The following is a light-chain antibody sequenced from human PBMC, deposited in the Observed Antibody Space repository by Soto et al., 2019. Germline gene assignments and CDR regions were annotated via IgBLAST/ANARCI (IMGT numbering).Light chain of an antibody. CDR3: QQYGNSPFT. Sequence: EIVLTQSPGTLSLSPGERATLSCRASQSVSSNYLTWYQQKPGQAPRLLIYGASSRATGIPDRFSGSGSGTDFTLTISRLEPEDFAVYYCQQYGNSPFTFGTGTKVDIK. CDR2: GAS. V-gene: IGKV3-20*01. J-gene: IGKJ3*01. CDR1: QSVSSNY.